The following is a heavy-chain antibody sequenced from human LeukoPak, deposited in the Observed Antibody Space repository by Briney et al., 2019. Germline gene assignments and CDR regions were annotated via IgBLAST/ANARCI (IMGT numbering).Heavy chain of an antibody. CDR2: IKEDRTAD. V-gene: IGHV3-7*01. CDR3: VRGGWELDY. Sequence: GGSLRLSCAASGFTFSSYEMNWVRQAPGKGLEWVAHIKEDRTADYYVDSVKGRFTISKDDGKNSLHLQMNSLGVEDTAVYYCVRGGWELDYWGQGTLVTVSS. D-gene: IGHD4-23*01. J-gene: IGHJ4*02. CDR1: GFTFSSYE.